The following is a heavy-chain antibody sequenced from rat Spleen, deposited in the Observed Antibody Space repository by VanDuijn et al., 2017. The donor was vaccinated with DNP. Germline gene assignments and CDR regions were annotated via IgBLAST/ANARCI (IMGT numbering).Heavy chain of an antibody. CDR2: INTDGGNT. CDR3: ASVGPYGGPDY. V-gene: IGHV5S13*01. D-gene: IGHD1-11*01. J-gene: IGHJ2*01. CDR1: GFTFSDYG. Sequence: EVKLVESGGGLVQPGRSMKLSCAASGFTFSDYGMAWVLQAPTKSLEWVASINTDGGNTYYRDSVKGRFTISRDNAENTVYLQMNSLRSEDTATYYCASVGPYGGPDYWGQGVMVTVSS.